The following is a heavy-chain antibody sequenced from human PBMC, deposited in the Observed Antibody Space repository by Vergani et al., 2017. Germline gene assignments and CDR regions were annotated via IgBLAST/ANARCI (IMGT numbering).Heavy chain of an antibody. CDR1: GGSISSGDYY. Sequence: QVQLQESGPGLVKPSQTLSLTCTVSGGSISSGDYYWSWIRQPPGKGLEWIGYIDSSGSTYYNPSLKSRVTISVDTSRHQFSLKLSSVTAADTAVVYCARDRRVYNSGYGYYYCMDVWGQGTTVTVSS. J-gene: IGHJ6*02. D-gene: IGHD3-22*01. CDR3: ARDRRVYNSGYGYYYCMDV. CDR2: IDSSGST. V-gene: IGHV4-30-4*08.